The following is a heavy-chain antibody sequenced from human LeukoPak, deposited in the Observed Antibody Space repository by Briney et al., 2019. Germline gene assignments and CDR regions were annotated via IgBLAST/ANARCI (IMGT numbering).Heavy chain of an antibody. CDR1: GFTFSSYA. D-gene: IGHD3-22*01. V-gene: IGHV3-30-3*01. CDR3: ARDSGLGSYYDSGGYLFDN. Sequence: PGRSLRLSCAASGFTFSSYAMHWVRQAPGKGLEWVAVISYDGSNKYYADSVKGRFTISRDNSKNTLYLQMNSLRAEDTAVYYCARDSGLGSYYDSGGYLFDNWGQGTLVTVSS. J-gene: IGHJ4*02. CDR2: ISYDGSNK.